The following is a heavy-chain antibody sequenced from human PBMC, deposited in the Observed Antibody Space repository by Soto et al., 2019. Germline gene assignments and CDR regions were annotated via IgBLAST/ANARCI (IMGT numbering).Heavy chain of an antibody. J-gene: IGHJ4*02. D-gene: IGHD3-10*01. CDR1: GFTFSNYG. V-gene: IGHV3-30*18. CDR2: ISYDGSNK. CDR3: AKDRWVYGSGNYYNGDY. Sequence: GGSLRLSCAASGFTFSNYGMHWVRQAPGKGLEWVAVISYDGSNKLYADSVKGRFTISRDNSKNTQYLQMSRLRAEDTAVYYCAKDRWVYGSGNYYNGDYWGQGTLVTVSS.